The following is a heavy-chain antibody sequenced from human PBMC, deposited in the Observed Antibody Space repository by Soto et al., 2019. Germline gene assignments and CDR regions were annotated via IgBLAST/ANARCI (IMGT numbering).Heavy chain of an antibody. V-gene: IGHV3-9*01. D-gene: IGHD6-19*01. CDR3: AKGYSSGWAEYFQH. CDR1: GFTFDDYA. J-gene: IGHJ1*01. CDR2: ISWNSGST. Sequence: EVQLVESGGGLVQPGRSLRLSCAASGFTFDDYAMHWVRQAPGKGLEWVSGISWNSGSTGYADSVKGRFTISRDNAKNSLYLQMNSLRAEDTALYYFAKGYSSGWAEYFQHWGQGTLVTVSS.